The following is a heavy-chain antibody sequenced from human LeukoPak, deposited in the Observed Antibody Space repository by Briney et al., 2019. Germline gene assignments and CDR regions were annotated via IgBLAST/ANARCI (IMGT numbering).Heavy chain of an antibody. CDR2: MSGSGGMT. D-gene: IGHD3-22*01. J-gene: IGHJ4*02. CDR1: GFTFSAYA. V-gene: IGHV3-23*01. Sequence: QTGGSLRLSCAVSGFTFSAYAMSWVRQAPGKGLEWVSAMSGSGGMTYYADSVKGRFSISRDNSKNTLHLQMNSPRAEDTAVYYCAKGAMPYYDGSGYNYFDYWGQGTPVTVSS. CDR3: AKGAMPYYDGSGYNYFDY.